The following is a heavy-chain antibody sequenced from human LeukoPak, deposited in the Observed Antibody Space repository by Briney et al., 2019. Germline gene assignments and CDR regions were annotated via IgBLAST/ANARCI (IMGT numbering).Heavy chain of an antibody. CDR3: AREIFGGYSPAAS. D-gene: IGHD3-3*01. J-gene: IGHJ5*02. V-gene: IGHV4-59*12. CDR1: VDSINSNF. Sequence: PSETLSLTCTVSVDSINSNFWSWVRQPPGKGLEWIGDIYSSGSTNYNPSLQSRVTISVDTSKNRISLKLCSVTAADTSVYYCAREIFGGYSPAASWGQGILVTVSS. CDR2: IYSSGST.